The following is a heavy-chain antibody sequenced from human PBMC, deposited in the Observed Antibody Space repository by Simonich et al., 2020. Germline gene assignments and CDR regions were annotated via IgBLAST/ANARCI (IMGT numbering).Heavy chain of an antibody. D-gene: IGHD6-13*01. J-gene: IGHJ3*02. CDR1: GGSISSSSYY. CDR3: ARHAGFAFDI. CDR2: IYYRGST. Sequence: QLKLQESGPGLVKPSETLSLPCPVSGGSISSSSYYWGGLRQPPGKGLEWIGSIYYRGSTSYNPSLKSRVTISVDTSKNQFSLKLSSVTAADTAVYYCARHAGFAFDIWGQGTMVTVSS. V-gene: IGHV4-39*01.